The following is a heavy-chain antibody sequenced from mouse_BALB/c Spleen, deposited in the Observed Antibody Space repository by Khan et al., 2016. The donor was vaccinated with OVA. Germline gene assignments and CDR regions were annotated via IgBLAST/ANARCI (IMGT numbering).Heavy chain of an antibody. D-gene: IGHD2-1*01. V-gene: IGHV9-3*02. Sequence: QIQLVQSGPELKKPGETVKISCKASGYTFTNYGMNWVKQAPGKGLKWMGWINTNTGEPTYAEELKGRFAFSLETSASTAYLQINNLKNEDTATYFCAREGGGPYGNFLDDWGQGTTLTVSS. CDR1: GYTFTNYG. CDR2: INTNTGEP. CDR3: AREGGGPYGNFLDD. J-gene: IGHJ2*01.